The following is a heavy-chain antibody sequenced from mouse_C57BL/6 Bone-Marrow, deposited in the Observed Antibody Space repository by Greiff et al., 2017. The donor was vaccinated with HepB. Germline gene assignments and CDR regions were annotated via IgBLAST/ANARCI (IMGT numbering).Heavy chain of an antibody. Sequence: QVQLKESGAELVRPGTSVKMSCKASGYTFTNYWIGWAKQRPGHGLEWIGDIYPGGGYTNYNEKFKGKATLTADKPSSTAYMQFSSLTSEDSAIYYCARLYYDYAYWYFDVWGTGTTVTVSS. J-gene: IGHJ1*03. CDR3: ARLYYDYAYWYFDV. V-gene: IGHV1-63*01. D-gene: IGHD2-4*01. CDR1: GYTFTNYW. CDR2: IYPGGGYT.